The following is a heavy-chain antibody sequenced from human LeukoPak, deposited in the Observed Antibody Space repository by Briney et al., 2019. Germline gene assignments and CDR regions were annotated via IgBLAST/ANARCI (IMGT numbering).Heavy chain of an antibody. V-gene: IGHV3-7*03. J-gene: IGHJ4*02. Sequence: GGSLRLSCAASGFIFSSYWMSWVREAPGKALEWVANMRQEGREKFCVDSVKGRFTISRDTAKNSLYLQMDSLRVEDTAVYYCARGRKIVVVMGGFFDYWGQGPLVTVSS. CDR1: GFIFSSYW. CDR3: ARGRKIVVVMGGFFDY. CDR2: MRQEGREK. D-gene: IGHD3-22*01.